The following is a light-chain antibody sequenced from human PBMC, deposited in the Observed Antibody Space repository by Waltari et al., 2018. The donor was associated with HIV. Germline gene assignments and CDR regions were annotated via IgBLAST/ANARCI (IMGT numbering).Light chain of an antibody. V-gene: IGKV3-20*01. CDR1: QSVNTF. CDR3: QQYDNSPFT. Sequence: EIVLPQSPGTLSLSPGVIGTLSCRTSQSVNTFLSWYQQKPGQAPRLLIFRASNRATGIPDRFSGSGSGTDFTLTISRLEPEDYAVYYCQQYDNSPFTFGPGTTVDVK. CDR2: RAS. J-gene: IGKJ3*01.